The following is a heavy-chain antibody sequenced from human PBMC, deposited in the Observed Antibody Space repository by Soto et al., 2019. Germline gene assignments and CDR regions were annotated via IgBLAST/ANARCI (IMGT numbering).Heavy chain of an antibody. CDR1: GFTFSAYC. Sequence: PGGSLRLSCGASGFTFSAYCMSWVRQAPGKGLEWVANIKEDGSEKYYVDSVKGRFTISRDNAKNSLYLQMNSLRAEDTAVYYRARVFRGYSYGPVDYWGQGTLVTVSS. V-gene: IGHV3-7*03. D-gene: IGHD5-18*01. CDR3: ARVFRGYSYGPVDY. CDR2: IKEDGSEK. J-gene: IGHJ4*02.